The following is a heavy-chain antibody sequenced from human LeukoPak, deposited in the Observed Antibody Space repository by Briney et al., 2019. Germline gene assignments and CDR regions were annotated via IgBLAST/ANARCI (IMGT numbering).Heavy chain of an antibody. D-gene: IGHD6-13*01. CDR1: GYTFTSYG. J-gene: IGHJ1*01. V-gene: IGHV1-3*01. CDR3: ARPGIAAAAPVAEYFQH. Sequence: ASVKVSCKASGYTFTSYGISWVRQAPGQRLEWMGWINAGNGNTKYSQKFQGRVTITRDTSASTAYMELSSLRSEDTAVYYCARPGIAAAAPVAEYFQHWGQGTLVTVSS. CDR2: INAGNGNT.